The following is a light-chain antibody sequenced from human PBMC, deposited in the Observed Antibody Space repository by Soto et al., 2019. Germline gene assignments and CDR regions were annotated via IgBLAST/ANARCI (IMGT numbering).Light chain of an antibody. CDR2: GAS. V-gene: IGKV3D-15*01. J-gene: IGKJ5*01. CDR1: QSVSSN. CDR3: QQYHNWPPIT. Sequence: EIVLTQYQATLSLSPGEGATLSCRASQSVSSNLAWYQQKPGQAPRLLIYGASTRATGIPARFSGSGSGTEFTLTISNLQSEDFAVYFCQQYHNWPPITFGQGTRLEI.